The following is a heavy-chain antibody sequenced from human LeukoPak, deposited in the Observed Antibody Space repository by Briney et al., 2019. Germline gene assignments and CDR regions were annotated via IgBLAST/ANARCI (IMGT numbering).Heavy chain of an antibody. V-gene: IGHV4-39*07. J-gene: IGHJ4*02. Sequence: ASETLSLTCTVSGGSISSSSYYWGWIRQPPGKGLEWIGSIYYSGSTNYNPSLKSRVTISVDTSKNQFSLKLSSVTAADTAVYYCARRGWRDGYTLDYWGQGTLVAVSS. D-gene: IGHD5-24*01. CDR1: GGSISSSSYY. CDR2: IYYSGST. CDR3: ARRGWRDGYTLDY.